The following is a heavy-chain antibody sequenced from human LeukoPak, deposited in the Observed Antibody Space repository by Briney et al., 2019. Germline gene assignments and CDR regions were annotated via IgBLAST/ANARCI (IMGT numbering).Heavy chain of an antibody. CDR1: GGSFSGYY. J-gene: IGHJ5*02. CDR3: ARRSFGVIIVP. CDR2: INHSGST. Sequence: SETLSLTCAVYGGSFSGYYWSWIRQPPEKGLEWIGEINHSGSTNYNPSLKSRVTISADTSKNQFSLKLSSVTAADTAVYYCARRSFGVIIVPWGQGTLVTVSS. V-gene: IGHV4-34*01. D-gene: IGHD3-3*01.